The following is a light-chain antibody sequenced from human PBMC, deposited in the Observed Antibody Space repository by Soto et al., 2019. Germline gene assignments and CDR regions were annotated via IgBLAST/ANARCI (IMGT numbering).Light chain of an antibody. CDR2: YDN. Sequence: QSVLTQSPSASGTPGQRVVISCSGSSSNIGRNMVNCYQQLPGTAPKLLMYYDNQRPSGVPDRFSGSRSGTSASLAISGLQYEDEADYYCAAWDDRMNGEILGTGTKVTVL. J-gene: IGLJ1*01. CDR3: AAWDDRMNGEI. CDR1: SSNIGRNM. V-gene: IGLV1-44*01.